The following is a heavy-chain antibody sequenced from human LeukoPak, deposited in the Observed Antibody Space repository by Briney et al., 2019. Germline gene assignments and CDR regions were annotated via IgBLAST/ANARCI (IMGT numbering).Heavy chain of an antibody. J-gene: IGHJ6*03. CDR1: GLTFSSYW. Sequence: PGGSLRLSCAASGLTFSSYWMSWVRQAPGKGLEWVANIKQDGSEKYYVDSVKGRFTISRDNAKNSLYLQMNSLRAEDTAVYYCAGPFGVVPAAYYYYYMDVWGKGTTVTVSS. D-gene: IGHD2-2*01. V-gene: IGHV3-7*01. CDR3: AGPFGVVPAAYYYYYMDV. CDR2: IKQDGSEK.